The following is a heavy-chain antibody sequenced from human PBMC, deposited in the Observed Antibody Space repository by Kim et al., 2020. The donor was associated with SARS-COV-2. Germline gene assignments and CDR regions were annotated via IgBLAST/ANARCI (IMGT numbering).Heavy chain of an antibody. J-gene: IGHJ4*02. Sequence: GGSLRLSCAASGFTFSTYAMSWVRQAPGMGLEWVSTIYSGGSGTFYADSVKGRFTISRDDSKSTLYLQINSLRAEDTAVYYCATTTSGWIFDYWVQGTMV. CDR2: IYSGGSGT. V-gene: IGHV3-23*03. D-gene: IGHD6-19*01. CDR3: ATTTSGWIFDY. CDR1: GFTFSTYA.